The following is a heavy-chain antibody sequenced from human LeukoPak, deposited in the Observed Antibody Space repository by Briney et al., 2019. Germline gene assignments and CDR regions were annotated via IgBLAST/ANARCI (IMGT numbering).Heavy chain of an antibody. J-gene: IGHJ4*02. CDR2: ISYDGSNK. Sequence: GGSLRLSCAASGFTFSSYAMHWVRQAPGKGLEWVAVISYDGSNKYYADSVEGRFTISRDNSKNTLYLQMNSLRAEDTAVYYCAREGSYDSSGSLDYWGQGTLVTVSS. V-gene: IGHV3-30-3*01. CDR3: AREGSYDSSGSLDY. CDR1: GFTFSSYA. D-gene: IGHD3-22*01.